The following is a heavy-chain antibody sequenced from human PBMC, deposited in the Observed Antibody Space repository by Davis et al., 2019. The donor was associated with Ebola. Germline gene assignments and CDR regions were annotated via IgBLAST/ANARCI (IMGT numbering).Heavy chain of an antibody. V-gene: IGHV4-34*01. J-gene: IGHJ4*02. CDR1: GGSFSGYY. Sequence: SETLSLTCAVYGGSFSGYYWSWIRQPPGKGLEWIGEINHRGNTNYNPSLKSRVTISVDTSKNQFSLKLSSVTAADTAVYYCARGTMYSSGWYFDFWGQGTLVTVSS. CDR2: INHRGNT. D-gene: IGHD6-19*01. CDR3: ARGTMYSSGWYFDF.